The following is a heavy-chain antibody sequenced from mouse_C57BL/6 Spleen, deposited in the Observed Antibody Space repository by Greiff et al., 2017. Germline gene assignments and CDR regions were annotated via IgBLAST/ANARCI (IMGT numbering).Heavy chain of an antibody. CDR3: ARIYDGDYRYAMDY. V-gene: IGHV1-55*01. D-gene: IGHD2-3*01. J-gene: IGHJ4*01. CDR1: GYTFTSYW. Sequence: VQLQQPGAELVKPGASVKMSCKASGYTFTSYWITWVKQRPGQGLEWIGDSYPGSGSTNYNEKFKSKATLTVDTSSSTAYMQLSSLTSEDSAVYYCARIYDGDYRYAMDYWGQGTSVTVSS. CDR2: SYPGSGST.